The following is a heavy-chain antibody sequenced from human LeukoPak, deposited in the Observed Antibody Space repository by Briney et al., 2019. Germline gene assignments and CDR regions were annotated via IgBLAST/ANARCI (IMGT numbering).Heavy chain of an antibody. D-gene: IGHD1-26*01. Sequence: ASVKVSCKASGYTFTSYGISWVRQAPGQGLEWMGWISAYNGHTNYAQKFQGRLTMTTDTSTSTAYMELRSLRSDDTAVYYCARDIEFGAFDIWGQGTMVTVSS. CDR2: ISAYNGHT. V-gene: IGHV1-18*01. CDR3: ARDIEFGAFDI. CDR1: GYTFTSYG. J-gene: IGHJ3*02.